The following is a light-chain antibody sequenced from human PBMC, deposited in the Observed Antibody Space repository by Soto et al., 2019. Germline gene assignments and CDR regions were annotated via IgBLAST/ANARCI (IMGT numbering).Light chain of an antibody. Sequence: SALTQPASVSGSPGQSIAISCTGTSGDVGSHNHVSWYQQYPGRAPKLIIYEVNNRPSGVSDRFSGSKSGSTASLTISGLQAEDEADYYCNSLSAAGTSYVFGTGTKVTV. V-gene: IGLV2-14*01. CDR1: SGDVGSHNH. CDR3: NSLSAAGTSYV. J-gene: IGLJ1*01. CDR2: EVN.